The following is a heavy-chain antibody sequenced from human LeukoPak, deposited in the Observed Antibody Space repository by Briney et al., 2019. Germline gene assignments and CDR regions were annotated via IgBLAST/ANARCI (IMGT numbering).Heavy chain of an antibody. CDR3: ARGITGITATGSE. CDR1: GGSISSGSYY. V-gene: IGHV4-61*09. CDR2: IQIGVST. D-gene: IGHD6-13*01. J-gene: IGHJ4*02. Sequence: TSQTLSLTCTVSGGSISSGSYYWNWIRQRQPAGKGLEWIGHIQIGVSTNYNPSLKNRITISVDTSKNQFSLKLSSVTAADTAVYYCARGITGITATGSEWGQGTLVTVSS.